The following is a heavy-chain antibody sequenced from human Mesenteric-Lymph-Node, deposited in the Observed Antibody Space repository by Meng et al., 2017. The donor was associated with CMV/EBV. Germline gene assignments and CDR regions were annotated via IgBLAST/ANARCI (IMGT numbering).Heavy chain of an antibody. J-gene: IGHJ6*02. CDR1: GGSVSSGSYY. CDR2: IYHSGST. Sequence: SETLSLTCTVSGGSVSSGSYYWSWIRQPPGKGLEWIGEIYHSGSTNYNPSLKSRVTISVDKSKNQFSLKLSSVTAADTAVYYCARVIPGGYYYGMDVWGQGTTVTVSS. V-gene: IGHV4-61*01. D-gene: IGHD3-16*01. CDR3: ARVIPGGYYYGMDV.